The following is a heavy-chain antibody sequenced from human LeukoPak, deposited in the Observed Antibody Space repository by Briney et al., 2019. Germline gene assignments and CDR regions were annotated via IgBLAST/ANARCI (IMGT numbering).Heavy chain of an antibody. CDR3: ARGRVSSSTWYSTYYNYFYMDV. J-gene: IGHJ6*03. V-gene: IGHV4-59*01. CDR1: DDSITMYY. D-gene: IGHD1-1*01. Sequence: SETLSLTCSVSDDSITMYYWTWIRQPPGKGLEWIGNVDHTGSTNFNASLNGRVSISRDTTKNLFSLRLRSVTAADTAVYFCARGRVSSSTWYSTYYNYFYMDVWGKGTTVTVSS. CDR2: VDHTGST.